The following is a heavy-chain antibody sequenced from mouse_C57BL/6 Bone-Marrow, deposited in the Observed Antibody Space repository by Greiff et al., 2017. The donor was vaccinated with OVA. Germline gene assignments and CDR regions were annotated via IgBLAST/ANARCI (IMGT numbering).Heavy chain of an antibody. J-gene: IGHJ2*01. D-gene: IGHD4-1*01. Sequence: VQLQQPGAELVKPGASVKLSCTASGYTFTSYWMHWVKQRPGRGLEWIGRIDPNSGGTKYNEQFKSKAPLTVDNPSSTAYMQLSSLTSEDSAVYYCARGNWDRGYLDYWGQGTTLTVSS. CDR3: ARGNWDRGYLDY. CDR1: GYTFTSYW. CDR2: IDPNSGGT. V-gene: IGHV1-72*01.